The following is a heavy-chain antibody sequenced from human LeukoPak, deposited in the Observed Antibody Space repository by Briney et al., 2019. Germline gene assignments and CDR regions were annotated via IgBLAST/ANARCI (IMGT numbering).Heavy chain of an antibody. Sequence: ASVKVSCKASGYTFTSYGISWVRQAPGQGLEWMGWISAYNGNTNYAQKLQGRVTMTTDTSTSTAYMELRSLRSDDTAVYYRALDHYDILTGFAFDIWGQGTMVTVSS. CDR2: ISAYNGNT. CDR1: GYTFTSYG. J-gene: IGHJ3*02. D-gene: IGHD3-9*01. V-gene: IGHV1-18*01. CDR3: ALDHYDILTGFAFDI.